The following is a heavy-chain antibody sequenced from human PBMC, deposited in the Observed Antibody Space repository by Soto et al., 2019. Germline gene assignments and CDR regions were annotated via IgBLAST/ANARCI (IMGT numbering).Heavy chain of an antibody. D-gene: IGHD6-19*01. CDR3: AKWGTVAGSRGAFDY. CDR2: ISYDGSNK. Sequence: GGSLRLSCAASGFTFSSYGMHWVRQAPGKGLERVAVISYDGSNKYYADSVKGRFTISRDNSKNTLYLQMNSLRAEDTAVYYCAKWGTVAGSRGAFDYWGQGTLVTVSS. V-gene: IGHV3-30*18. CDR1: GFTFSSYG. J-gene: IGHJ4*02.